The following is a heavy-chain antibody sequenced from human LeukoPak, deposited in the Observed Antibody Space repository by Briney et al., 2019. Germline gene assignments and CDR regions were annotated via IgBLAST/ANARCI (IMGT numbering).Heavy chain of an antibody. CDR3: AKDYLWELRYYFDY. Sequence: PGGSLRLSCAASGFTVSSNYMSWVRQAPGKGLEWVSVIYSGGSTYYADSVKGRFTISRDNSKNTLYLQMNSLRAEDTAVYYCAKDYLWELRYYFDYWGQGTLVTVSS. D-gene: IGHD1-26*01. V-gene: IGHV3-66*01. CDR1: GFTVSSNY. J-gene: IGHJ4*02. CDR2: IYSGGST.